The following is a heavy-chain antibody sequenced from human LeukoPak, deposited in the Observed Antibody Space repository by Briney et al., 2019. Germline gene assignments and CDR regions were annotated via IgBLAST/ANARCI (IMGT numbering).Heavy chain of an antibody. CDR1: GYTFTSYG. J-gene: IGHJ6*02. V-gene: IGHV1-18*01. D-gene: IGHD2-2*01. CDR2: ITSYNGDT. CDR3: ARDVVPARRDYYYGMDV. Sequence: GASVKVSCKASGYTFTSYGISWVRQAPGQGLEWMGWITSYNGDTNCAQNLQGGVTMTTDTSTTTAYMELRSLRSDDTAVYYCARDVVPARRDYYYGMDVWGQGTTVTVPS.